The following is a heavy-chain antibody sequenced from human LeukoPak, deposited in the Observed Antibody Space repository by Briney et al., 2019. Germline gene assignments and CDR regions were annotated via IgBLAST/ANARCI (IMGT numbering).Heavy chain of an antibody. D-gene: IGHD3-10*01. CDR3: ARAGVRGVIPSYYYYYMDV. V-gene: IGHV1-2*06. CDR2: INPNSGGT. CDR1: GGTFSSYA. Sequence: ASVKVSCKASGGTFSSYAISWVRQAPGQGLEWMGRINPNSGGTNYAQKFQGRVTMTRDTSISTAYMELSRLRSDDTAVYYCARAGVRGVIPSYYYYYMDVWGKGTTVTVSS. J-gene: IGHJ6*03.